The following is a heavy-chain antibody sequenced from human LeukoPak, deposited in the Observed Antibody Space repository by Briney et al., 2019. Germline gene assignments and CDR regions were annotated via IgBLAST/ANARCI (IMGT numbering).Heavy chain of an antibody. CDR1: GFTFSSYA. CDR2: ISGSGGST. Sequence: GGSLRLSCAASGFTFSSYAMSWVRQAPGKGLEWVSAISGSGGSTYYADSVKGRFTISRDNSKNTLYLQMNSLRAEDTAVYYCAKVPYYDILTGTYYFDYWGQGTLAAVSS. J-gene: IGHJ4*02. D-gene: IGHD3-9*01. CDR3: AKVPYYDILTGTYYFDY. V-gene: IGHV3-23*01.